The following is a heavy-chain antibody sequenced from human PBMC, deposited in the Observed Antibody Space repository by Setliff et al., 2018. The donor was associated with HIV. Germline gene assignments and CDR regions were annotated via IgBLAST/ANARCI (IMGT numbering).Heavy chain of an antibody. J-gene: IGHJ6*03. CDR2: IIPIFGTP. CDR3: ARVQTMAVAGTQYYYMDV. V-gene: IGHV1-69*05. D-gene: IGHD6-19*01. Sequence: SVKVSCKASGGTFSTYALRWVRQAPGQGLEWMGGIIPIFGTPTYSQKFQGRVSIARETSASTAYMELSSLWSEDTALYYCARVQTMAVAGTQYYYMDVWGKVTTVTVSS. CDR1: GGTFSTYA.